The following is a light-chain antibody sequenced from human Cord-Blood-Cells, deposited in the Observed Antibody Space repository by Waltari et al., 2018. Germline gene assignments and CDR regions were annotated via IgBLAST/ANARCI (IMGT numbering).Light chain of an antibody. CDR1: QSISSW. CDR3: QQYNSYSYT. CDR2: DSS. V-gene: IGKV1-5*01. Sequence: DIQMTQSPSTLSASVGERVTITCRASQSISSWLAWYKQKPAKAPKLLIYDSSSLESGVPTRFSVSGSETEFTLTISSLQPDDFSTYYCQQYNSYSYTFGQGTKLEIK. J-gene: IGKJ2*01.